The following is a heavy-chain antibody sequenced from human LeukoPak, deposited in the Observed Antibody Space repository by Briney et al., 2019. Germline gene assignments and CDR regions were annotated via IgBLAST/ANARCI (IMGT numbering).Heavy chain of an antibody. Sequence: SETLSLTCTVSGGSISSYYWSWIRQPPGKVLEWIGYIYYSGSTNYNPSLKSRVTISVDTSKNQFSLKLSSVTAADTAVYYCARLVQQGFDPWGQGTLVTVSS. CDR2: IYYSGST. CDR1: GGSISSYY. V-gene: IGHV4-59*08. D-gene: IGHD6-13*01. J-gene: IGHJ5*02. CDR3: ARLVQQGFDP.